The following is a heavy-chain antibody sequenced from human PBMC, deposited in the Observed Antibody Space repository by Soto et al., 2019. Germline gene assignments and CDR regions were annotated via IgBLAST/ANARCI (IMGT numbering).Heavy chain of an antibody. J-gene: IGHJ4*02. D-gene: IGHD3-10*01. V-gene: IGHV3-9*01. CDR3: AKDLGFGELPVTAYFDY. CDR2: ISWNSGSI. Sequence: GGSLRLSCAASGFTFDDYAMHWVRQAPGKGLEWVSGISWNSGSIGYADSVKGRFTISRDNAKNSLYLQMNSLRAEDTALYYCAKDLGFGELPVTAYFDYWGQGTLVTVSS. CDR1: GFTFDDYA.